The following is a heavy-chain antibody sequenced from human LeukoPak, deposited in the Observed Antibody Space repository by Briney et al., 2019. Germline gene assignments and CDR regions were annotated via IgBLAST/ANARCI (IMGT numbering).Heavy chain of an antibody. Sequence: SETLSLTCTVSGGSISSYYWSWIRQPPGKGLEWIGYIYYSGSTNYNPSLKSRVTISVDTSKNQFSLKLSSVTAADTAVYYCARSRTKYRSYSGPYYFDYWGQGTLVTVSS. CDR3: ARSRTKYRSYSGPYYFDY. V-gene: IGHV4-59*01. D-gene: IGHD3-10*01. CDR1: GGSISSYY. CDR2: IYYSGST. J-gene: IGHJ4*02.